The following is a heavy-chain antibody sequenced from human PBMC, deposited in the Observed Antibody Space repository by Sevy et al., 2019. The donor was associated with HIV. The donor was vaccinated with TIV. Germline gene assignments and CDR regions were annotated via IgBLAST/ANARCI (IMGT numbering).Heavy chain of an antibody. J-gene: IGHJ4*02. D-gene: IGHD3-10*01. CDR1: GYTFTSYY. CDR2: INPSGGST. V-gene: IGHV1-46*01. CDR3: ARERPARFAVRGVTGIDY. Sequence: ASVKVSCKASGYTFTSYYMHWVRQAPGQGLEWMGIINPSGGSTSYAQKFQGRVTMTRDTSTRTVYMELSSLRSEDQAVYYCARERPARFAVRGVTGIDYWGQGTLVTVSS.